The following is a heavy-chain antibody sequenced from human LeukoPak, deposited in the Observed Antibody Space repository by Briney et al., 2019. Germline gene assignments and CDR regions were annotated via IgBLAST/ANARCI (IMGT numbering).Heavy chain of an antibody. D-gene: IGHD6-13*01. Sequence: PSETLSLTCTVSGGSISSYYWSWIRQPAGKGLEWIGSIYYSGRTYYNPSLKSRVTISVNTSKKQFSLNLKSVTPEDTAVYYCARNLIPEQLVMNFWGQGTLVTVSS. J-gene: IGHJ4*02. CDR3: ARNLIPEQLVMNF. CDR2: IYYSGRT. V-gene: IGHV4-59*01. CDR1: GGSISSYY.